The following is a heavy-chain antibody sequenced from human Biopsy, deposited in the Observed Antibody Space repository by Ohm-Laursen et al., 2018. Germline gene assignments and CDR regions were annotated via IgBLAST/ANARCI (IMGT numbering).Heavy chain of an antibody. D-gene: IGHD6-19*01. CDR2: IYYSGST. CDR1: GGSIGSFF. J-gene: IGHJ4*02. CDR3: ARGMRSSGWPYFDS. V-gene: IGHV4-59*01. Sequence: SETLSLTCTVSGGSIGSFFWSWIRQPPGKGLEWIGYIYYSGSTNFNPSLKSRVTISVDTSKNQFSLKLSSVTAADTAIYYCARGMRSSGWPYFDSWGQGTLVTVSS.